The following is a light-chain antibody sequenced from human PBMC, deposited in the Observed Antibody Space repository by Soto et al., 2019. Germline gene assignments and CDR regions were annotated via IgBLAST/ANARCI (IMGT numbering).Light chain of an antibody. J-gene: IGKJ1*01. CDR2: DAS. CDR3: QQYNSYSGT. V-gene: IGKV1-5*01. Sequence: DIQMTQSPSTLSASVLDRVAITCLASQSISSWLAWYQQKPGKAPKLLIYDASSLESGVPSRFSGSGSGTEFTLTISSLQPDDFATYYCQQYNSYSGTFGQGTKV. CDR1: QSISSW.